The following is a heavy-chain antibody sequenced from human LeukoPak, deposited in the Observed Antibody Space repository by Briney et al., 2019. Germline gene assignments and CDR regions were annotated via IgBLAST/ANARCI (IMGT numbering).Heavy chain of an antibody. Sequence: GGSLRLSCAASGFTFSSYWMSWVRQAPGKELEWVAIIKPDGSESYCVDSVEGRFTVSRDNTKNSLYLQMHSLRAEDTAVYYCARDTLSGVIIGPRMDVWGQGTTVTVSS. CDR3: ARDTLSGVIIGPRMDV. V-gene: IGHV3-7*01. J-gene: IGHJ6*02. D-gene: IGHD3-3*01. CDR2: IKPDGSES. CDR1: GFTFSSYW.